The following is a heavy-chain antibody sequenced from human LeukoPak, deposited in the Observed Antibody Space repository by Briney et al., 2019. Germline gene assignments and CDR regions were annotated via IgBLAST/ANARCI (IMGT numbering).Heavy chain of an antibody. CDR3: ARVPHSLMEGSFDY. CDR2: MYYSGST. V-gene: IGHV4-30-4*01. D-gene: IGHD2-21*01. CDR1: GGSISSGDYY. Sequence: SQTLSLTCTVSGGSISSGDYYWSWIRQPPGKGLEWIGYMYYSGSTYYNPSLKSRVTISVDTSKNQFSLKLSSVTAADTAVYYCARVPHSLMEGSFDYWAQGTLVTVSS. J-gene: IGHJ4*02.